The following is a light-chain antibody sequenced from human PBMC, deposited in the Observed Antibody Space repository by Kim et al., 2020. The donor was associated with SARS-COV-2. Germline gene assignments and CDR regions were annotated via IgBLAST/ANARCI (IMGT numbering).Light chain of an antibody. J-gene: IGLJ1*01. CDR3: QSYDSSLNSYV. CDR1: FSNIGAGYD. Sequence: RVTIYCTGTFSNIGAGYDVHWYQQVPGAAPKLLIYGHTNRPSGVPDRFSGSKSDTSASLAITGLQPEDEADYYCQSYDSSLNSYVFGTGTKVTVL. CDR2: GHT. V-gene: IGLV1-40*01.